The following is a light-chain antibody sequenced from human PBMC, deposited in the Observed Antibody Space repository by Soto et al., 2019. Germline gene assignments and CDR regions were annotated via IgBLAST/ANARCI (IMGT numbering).Light chain of an antibody. Sequence: EIVLTHSPATLSLSPGERATLSCRASRGVGIYLAWYQQKPGQAPRLLIYDTSNRATGIPARFSGSGSGTDFPITISGLEHEDVAVYYCQQRYGWPPLTFGGGTRVEIK. CDR2: DTS. J-gene: IGKJ4*01. V-gene: IGKV3-11*01. CDR1: RGVGIY. CDR3: QQRYGWPPLT.